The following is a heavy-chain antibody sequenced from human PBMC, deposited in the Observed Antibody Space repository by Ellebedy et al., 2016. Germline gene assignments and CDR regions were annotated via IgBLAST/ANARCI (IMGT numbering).Heavy chain of an antibody. CDR3: AREVGATTINWFDP. V-gene: IGHV4-59*01. D-gene: IGHD1-26*01. CDR2: IYYSGGT. Sequence: SETLSLXXTVSGGSISSYYWSWIRQPPGKGLEWIGYIYYSGGTNYNPSLQSRVTISVDTSRNQFSLKLKSVTAADTAVYYCAREVGATTINWFDPWGQGTLVTVSS. J-gene: IGHJ5*02. CDR1: GGSISSYY.